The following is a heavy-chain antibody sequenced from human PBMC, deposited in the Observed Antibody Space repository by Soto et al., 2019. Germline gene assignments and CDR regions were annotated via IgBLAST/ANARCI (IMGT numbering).Heavy chain of an antibody. Sequence: PGGSLRLSCAASGFTFSSYSMNWVRQAPGEGLEWVSSISSSSSYIYYADSVKGRFTISRDNAKDSLYLQMNSLRAEDTAVYYCARDQWAVGYSYGYVDYWGQGTLVTVSS. D-gene: IGHD5-18*01. CDR2: ISSSSSYI. V-gene: IGHV3-21*01. J-gene: IGHJ4*02. CDR3: ARDQWAVGYSYGYVDY. CDR1: GFTFSSYS.